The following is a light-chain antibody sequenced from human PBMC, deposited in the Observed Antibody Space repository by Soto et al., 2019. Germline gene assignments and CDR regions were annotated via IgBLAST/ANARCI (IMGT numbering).Light chain of an antibody. CDR3: SSYAGSNNVV. Sequence: QSAPTQPPSASGSPGQSVTISCTGTSSDVGGYKYVSWYQQHPGKAPKLMIYEVTKRPSGVPDRFSGSKSGNTASLTVSGLQAEDEADYYCSSYAGSNNVVFGGGTKLTVL. CDR2: EVT. J-gene: IGLJ2*01. V-gene: IGLV2-8*01. CDR1: SSDVGGYKY.